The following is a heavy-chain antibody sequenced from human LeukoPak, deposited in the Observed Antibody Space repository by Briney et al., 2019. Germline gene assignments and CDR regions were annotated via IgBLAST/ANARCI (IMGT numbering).Heavy chain of an antibody. CDR2: ISYDGSNK. V-gene: IGHV3-30-3*01. CDR1: GFTFSSYA. D-gene: IGHD5-18*01. J-gene: IGHJ4*02. Sequence: GGSLRLSCAASGFTFSSYAMHWVRQAPGKGLEWVAVISYDGSNKYYADSVKGRFTISRDSSKNTLYLQMNSLRAEDTAVYYCAKDLWIQLWSPQDYWGQGTLVTVSS. CDR3: AKDLWIQLWSPQDY.